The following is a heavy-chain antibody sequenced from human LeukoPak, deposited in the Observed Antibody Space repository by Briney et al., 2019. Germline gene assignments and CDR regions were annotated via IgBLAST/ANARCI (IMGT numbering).Heavy chain of an antibody. V-gene: IGHV3-30*18. CDR2: ISYDGSNK. Sequence: GGSLRLSCAASGFTFSSYGMHWVRQAPGKGLEWVAVISYDGSNKYYADSVKGRFTISRDNSKNTLYLQMNSLRAEDTAVYYRAKDVRNSGSPIWGQGTLVTVSS. D-gene: IGHD6-19*01. CDR1: GFTFSSYG. CDR3: AKDVRNSGSPI. J-gene: IGHJ4*02.